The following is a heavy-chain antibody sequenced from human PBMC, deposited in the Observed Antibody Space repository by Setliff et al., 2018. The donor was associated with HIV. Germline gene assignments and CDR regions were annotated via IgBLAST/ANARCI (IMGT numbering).Heavy chain of an antibody. CDR1: GYTLTDLS. J-gene: IGHJ4*02. CDR3: ASHRRVGTTVLFSY. V-gene: IGHV1-24*01. Sequence: GASVKVSCKVSGYTLTDLSIHWVRQAPGKGLEWMGGFDPEHDKTIYAQKFQGRVTMTEDTSTDTAYMQLNSLRSEGTAVYFCASHRRVGTTVLFSYWGQGTLVTVSS. CDR2: FDPEHDKT. D-gene: IGHD1-1*01.